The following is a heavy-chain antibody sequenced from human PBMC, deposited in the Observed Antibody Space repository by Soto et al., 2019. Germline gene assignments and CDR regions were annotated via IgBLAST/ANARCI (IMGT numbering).Heavy chain of an antibody. CDR3: GRVRTRDYWSGYSPVDI. D-gene: IGHD3-3*01. Sequence: QVLLAQSGAEVKKPGASVKVSCKTSGYTFTSYIIQWVRQAPGQGLEWVGMINPSGGSTNYAQKCQGRVTVTRDTSTNTVYMDLSSLRSEDTAVYYCGRVRTRDYWSGYSPVDIWGQGTMVTVSS. J-gene: IGHJ3*02. CDR2: INPSGGST. CDR1: GYTFTSYI. V-gene: IGHV1-46*01.